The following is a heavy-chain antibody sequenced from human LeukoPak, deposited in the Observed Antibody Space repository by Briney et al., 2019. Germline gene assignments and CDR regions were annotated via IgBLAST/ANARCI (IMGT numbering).Heavy chain of an antibody. V-gene: IGHV3-48*01. J-gene: IGHJ4*02. D-gene: IGHD6-19*01. CDR3: ARDRRSYGSGWYYFDY. Sequence: GGSLRLSCAASGLTLSSNSMNWVRQAPGKGLEWLSYFSSSGNIYYGDSVKGRFTISRDNAKHSLYLQMNSLRAEDTAVYYCARDRRSYGSGWYYFDYWGQGTLVTVSS. CDR1: GLTLSSNS. CDR2: FSSSGNI.